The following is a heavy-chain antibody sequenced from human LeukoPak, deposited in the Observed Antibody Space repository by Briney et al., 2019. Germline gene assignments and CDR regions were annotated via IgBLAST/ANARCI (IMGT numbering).Heavy chain of an antibody. CDR1: GFTFSKAW. CDR3: TTGSEYSTDWYDF. CDR2: ILSNIDGGTT. D-gene: IGHD6-19*01. V-gene: IGHV3-15*01. J-gene: IGHJ4*02. Sequence: PGGSLRLSCAVSGFTFSKAWMSWVRQTPGKGLEWVGRILSNIDGGTTDYAAPVKGRFTISRDDSKSTLYLQMNSLTTEDTAVYYCTTGSEYSTDWYDFWGQGTLVTVSS.